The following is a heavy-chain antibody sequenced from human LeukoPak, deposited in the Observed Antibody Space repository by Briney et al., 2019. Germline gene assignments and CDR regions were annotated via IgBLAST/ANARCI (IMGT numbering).Heavy chain of an antibody. V-gene: IGHV4-59*01. CDR1: SVSLTNYY. Sequence: SETLSLTCTVSSVSLTNYYWSWIRQPPGKGLEWIGYIFFSGTTNYNPSLKSRVTISVDTSKNQFSLKMTSVPAADTAVYFCARVGSGGAWFDFWGQGTLVTVSS. J-gene: IGHJ4*02. CDR3: ARVGSGGAWFDF. D-gene: IGHD6-19*01. CDR2: IFFSGTT.